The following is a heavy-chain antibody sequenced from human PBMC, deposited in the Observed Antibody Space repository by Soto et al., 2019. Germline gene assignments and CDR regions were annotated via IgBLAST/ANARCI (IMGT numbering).Heavy chain of an antibody. J-gene: IGHJ5*01. D-gene: IGHD3-16*01. V-gene: IGHV1-18*04. CDR2: ISVHKGNT. Sequence: QVQLVQSGPEVKKPGASVKVSCKASGYTFSSYDFTWVRQAPGQGLEWMGWISVHKGNTKHSQKFQGRVTMTTDTSPRTISNELRSLRSYATAVYYCARVQGGRQFGGSLPTQNWLESGGQGTLVTVSS. CDR1: GYTFSSYD. CDR3: ARVQGGRQFGGSLPTQNWLES.